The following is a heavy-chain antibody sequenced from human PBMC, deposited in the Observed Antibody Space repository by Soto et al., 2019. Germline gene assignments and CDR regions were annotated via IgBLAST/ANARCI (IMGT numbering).Heavy chain of an antibody. CDR3: VRYDRINMKPYSPEGFHI. D-gene: IGHD3-3*02. CDR1: GDSISSSNSH. V-gene: IGHV4-39*01. J-gene: IGHJ3*02. CDR2: VYYGGAIFYSGNI. Sequence: SETVSLTCTVSGDSISSSNSHWGWTRQPPGKGLEYIGSVYYGGAIFYSGNIYYNPSLKSRVTISVDTSKNQFSLRLSSVTAADTGVYYCVRYDRINMKPYSPEGFHIWGQGTMVTVPS.